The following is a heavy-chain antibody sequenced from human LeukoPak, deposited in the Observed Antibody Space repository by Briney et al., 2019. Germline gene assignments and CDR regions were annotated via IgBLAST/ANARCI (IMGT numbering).Heavy chain of an antibody. V-gene: IGHV3-43*01. J-gene: IGHJ4*02. Sequence: IRWDARTTYYADSVKGPFPITRDNSNNSLYLQLNSLRTEDPALYYCAKMTRGYDQRDLDYWGQGTLVTVSS. D-gene: IGHD5-12*01. CDR3: AKMTRGYDQRDLDY. CDR2: IRWDARTT.